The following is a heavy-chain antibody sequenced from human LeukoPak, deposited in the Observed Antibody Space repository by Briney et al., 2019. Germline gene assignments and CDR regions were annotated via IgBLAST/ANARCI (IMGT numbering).Heavy chain of an antibody. Sequence: GASVKVSCKASGFTFTDYYMHWVRQAPGQGLEWMGWINPNSGGTNYAQKFQGRVSMTRDTSIRTAYTELSSLRSDDTAVYYCAREDRYSYHFWGQGTLVTVSS. CDR2: INPNSGGT. J-gene: IGHJ4*02. D-gene: IGHD5-18*01. CDR3: AREDRYSYHF. V-gene: IGHV1-2*02. CDR1: GFTFTDYY.